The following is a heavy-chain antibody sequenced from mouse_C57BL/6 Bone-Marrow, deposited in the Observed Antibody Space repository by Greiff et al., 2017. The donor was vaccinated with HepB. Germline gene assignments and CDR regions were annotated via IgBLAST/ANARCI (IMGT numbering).Heavy chain of an antibody. V-gene: IGHV1-66*01. J-gene: IGHJ4*01. D-gene: IGHD2-5*01. Sequence: VQLKQSGPELVKPGASVKISCKASGYSFTSYYIHWVKQRPGQGLEWIGWIYPGSGNTKYNEKFKGKATLTADTSSSTAYMQLSSLTSEDSAVYYCARSGIVTTCSYAMDYWGQGTSVTVSS. CDR2: IYPGSGNT. CDR1: GYSFTSYY. CDR3: ARSGIVTTCSYAMDY.